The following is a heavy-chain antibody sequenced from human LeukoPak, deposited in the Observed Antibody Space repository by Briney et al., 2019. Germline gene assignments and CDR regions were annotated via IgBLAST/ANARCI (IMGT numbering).Heavy chain of an antibody. CDR3: ASGDGYNYYFDY. CDR2: IISIFGTA. CDR1: GGTFSSYA. Sequence: SVKVSCKASGGTFSSYAISWVRQAPGQGLEWMGGIISIFGTANYAQKFQGRVTITADKSTSTAYMELSSLRSEDTAVYYCASGDGYNYYFDYWGQGTLVTVSS. D-gene: IGHD5-24*01. V-gene: IGHV1-69*06. J-gene: IGHJ4*02.